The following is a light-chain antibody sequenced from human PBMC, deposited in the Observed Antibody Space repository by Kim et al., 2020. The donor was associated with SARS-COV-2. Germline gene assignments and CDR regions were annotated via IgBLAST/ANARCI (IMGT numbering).Light chain of an antibody. CDR2: GAS. CDR3: QKYNSGPYT. J-gene: IGKJ2*01. CDR1: QGIDNY. Sequence: SASVGDRVTLHCRASQGIDNYLAWYQQKPGKVPKLLIYGASTLQPGVPSRFSGSASGTDFTLTISSLQPEDVATYYCQKYNSGPYTFGQGTKLEI. V-gene: IGKV1-27*01.